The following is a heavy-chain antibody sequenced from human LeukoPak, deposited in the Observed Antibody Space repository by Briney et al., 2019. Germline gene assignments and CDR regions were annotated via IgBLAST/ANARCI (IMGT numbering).Heavy chain of an antibody. J-gene: IGHJ4*02. Sequence: PGGSLRLSCVASGFTFSDYGIHWVRRAPGRGLEWVAFIRFDGSNKYYLDSVQGRFTISRDNSKNTVYLQMNSLTPEDTAFYYCAKVNSFWFDYWGQGTLVTVSS. D-gene: IGHD4-23*01. CDR3: AKVNSFWFDY. CDR2: IRFDGSNK. V-gene: IGHV3-30*02. CDR1: GFTFSDYG.